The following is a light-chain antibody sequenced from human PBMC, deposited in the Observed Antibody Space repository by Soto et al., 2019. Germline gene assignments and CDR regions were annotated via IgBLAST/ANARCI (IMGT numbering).Light chain of an antibody. V-gene: IGLV1-40*01. CDR2: GNR. J-gene: IGLJ3*02. CDR1: SSNLGAGYD. CDR3: QAYDYSLTASV. Sequence: QSVLTQPPSVSGAPGQRVTISCTGNSSNLGAGYDVHWYQPLPGAAPKLVIFGNRKRPSGVPERFSGSKSGTSASLAITGLQDEDEADYYCQAYDYSLTASVFGGGTKLTVL.